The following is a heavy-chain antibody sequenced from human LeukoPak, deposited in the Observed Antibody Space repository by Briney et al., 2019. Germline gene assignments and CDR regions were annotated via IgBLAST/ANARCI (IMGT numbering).Heavy chain of an antibody. CDR2: INAGNGNT. CDR3: ARDSSGWYGGYFDY. CDR1: GYTFTSYA. Sequence: ASVKVSCKASGYTFTSYAMHWVRQAPGQRLEWMGWINAGNGNTKYSQKFQGWVTMTRDTSISTAYMELSRLRSDDTAVYYCARDSSGWYGGYFDYWGQGTLVTVSS. J-gene: IGHJ4*02. D-gene: IGHD6-19*01. V-gene: IGHV1-3*01.